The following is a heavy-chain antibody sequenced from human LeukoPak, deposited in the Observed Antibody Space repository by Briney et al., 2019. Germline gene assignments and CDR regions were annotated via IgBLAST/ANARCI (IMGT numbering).Heavy chain of an antibody. CDR3: ARHSSSRFDP. J-gene: IGHJ5*02. V-gene: IGHV4-59*08. CDR1: GGSTSSYY. CDR2: IYYSGST. Sequence: TSETLSLTCTVSGGSTSSYYWSWIRQPPGKGLEWIGYIYYSGSTNYNPSLKSRVTISVDTSKNQFSLKLGSVTAADTAVYYCARHSSSRFDPWGQGTLVTVSS.